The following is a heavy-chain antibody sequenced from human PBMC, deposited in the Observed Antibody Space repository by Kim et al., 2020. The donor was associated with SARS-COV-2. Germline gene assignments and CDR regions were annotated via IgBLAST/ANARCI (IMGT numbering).Heavy chain of an antibody. J-gene: IGHJ3*02. V-gene: IGHV5-51*01. CDR3: AGRIVGAQDAFDI. CDR2: IVPGDSYT. Sequence: GESLKISCKGSGYIFTNYLIAWVRQMPGKGLEWMGIIVPGDSYTRYSPSFQGQVTISADKSISSASLQWSSLKASDTAMYYCAGRIVGAQDAFDIWGQGTMVTVSS. CDR1: GYIFTNYL. D-gene: IGHD1-26*01.